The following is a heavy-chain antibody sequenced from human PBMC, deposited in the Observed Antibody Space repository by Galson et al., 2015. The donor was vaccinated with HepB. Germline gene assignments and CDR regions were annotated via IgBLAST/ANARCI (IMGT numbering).Heavy chain of an antibody. Sequence: SLRLSCAVSGLTVSSHYMTWVRQAPGKGLEWVSALNSDGGTTDYAAPVKGRFTISRDDSKNTLYLQMNSLKTGDTAVYYCTTAYLVVPAAQTWDYWGQGTLVTVSS. V-gene: IGHV3-15*07. D-gene: IGHD2-2*01. CDR2: LNSDGGTT. J-gene: IGHJ4*02. CDR1: GLTVSSHY. CDR3: TTAYLVVPAAQTWDY.